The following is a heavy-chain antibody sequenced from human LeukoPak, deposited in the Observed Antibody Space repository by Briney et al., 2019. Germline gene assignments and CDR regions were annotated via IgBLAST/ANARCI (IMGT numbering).Heavy chain of an antibody. CDR2: IYYSGST. J-gene: IGHJ4*02. D-gene: IGHD4-23*01. CDR3: ARGGNYEFSYFDY. CDR1: GGSISSGGYY. V-gene: IGHV4-31*03. Sequence: SETLPLTCTVSGGSISSGGYYWSWIRQHPGKGLEWVGYIYYSGSTYYNPSLKSRVTISVDTSKNQFSLKLSSVTAADTAVYYCARGGNYEFSYFDYWGQGTLVTVSS.